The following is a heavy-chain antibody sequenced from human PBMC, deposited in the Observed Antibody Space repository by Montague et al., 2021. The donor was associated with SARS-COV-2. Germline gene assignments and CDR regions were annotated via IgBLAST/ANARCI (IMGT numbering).Heavy chain of an antibody. D-gene: IGHD4-17*01. CDR1: GFSPNTSGEG. CDR3: ARYGDYGSWFDP. CDR2: IYWDDDK. J-gene: IGHJ5*02. Sequence: PALVKPTQTLTLTCTFSGFSPNTSGEGVGWVRQPPGKALEWLALIYWDDDKRYSPSLKSRSTISKDTTKNEVVLTVANMDPVDTATYYCARYGDYGSWFDPWGQGTLVTVPS. V-gene: IGHV2-5*02.